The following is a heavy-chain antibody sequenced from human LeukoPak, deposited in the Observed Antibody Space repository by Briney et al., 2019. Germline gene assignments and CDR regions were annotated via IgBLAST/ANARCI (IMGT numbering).Heavy chain of an antibody. Sequence: GGSLRLSCAASGFTFSSYSMNWVRQAPGKLLEWVASISSSSSYIYYADSVKGRFTISRDNAKNSLYLQMNSLRAEDTAVYYCARLHRAAAGPNRDYWGQGTLLT. V-gene: IGHV3-21*01. CDR2: ISSSSSYI. J-gene: IGHJ4*02. CDR3: ARLHRAAAGPNRDY. CDR1: GFTFSSYS. D-gene: IGHD6-13*01.